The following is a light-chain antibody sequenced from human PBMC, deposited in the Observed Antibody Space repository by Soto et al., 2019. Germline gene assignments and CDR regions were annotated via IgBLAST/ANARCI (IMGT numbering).Light chain of an antibody. CDR3: QSYDSTLSARYV. CDR1: RGDVGAYNY. Sequence: QSALTQPASVSGSPGQSITISCTGTRGDVGAYNYVSWYQHHPGKAPKLVIYEVSTRPSGVSNRFSGSKSGNTASLTISGLQAEDEGDYYCQSYDSTLSARYVFGTGTKVTVL. V-gene: IGLV2-14*01. J-gene: IGLJ1*01. CDR2: EVS.